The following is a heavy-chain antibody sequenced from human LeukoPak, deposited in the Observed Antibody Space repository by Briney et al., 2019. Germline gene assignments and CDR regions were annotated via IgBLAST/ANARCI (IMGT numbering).Heavy chain of an antibody. CDR1: GFTFSSYA. J-gene: IGHJ3*02. CDR2: ISGSGGST. Sequence: GGSLRLSCAASGFTFSSYAMSWVRQAPGKGLEWVSAISGSGGSTYYADSVKGRFTISRDNSKNTLYLQMNSLRAEDTAVYYCAKDTGAAAGGGFDAFDIWGQGTMVTVSS. CDR3: AKDTGAAAGGGFDAFDI. D-gene: IGHD6-13*01. V-gene: IGHV3-23*01.